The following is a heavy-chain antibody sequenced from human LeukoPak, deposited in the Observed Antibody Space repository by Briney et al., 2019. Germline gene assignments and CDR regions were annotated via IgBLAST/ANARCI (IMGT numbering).Heavy chain of an antibody. CDR3: ARWYYYGSGSYYKKGWNY. CDR2: ISPNSGGT. D-gene: IGHD3-10*01. V-gene: IGHV1-2*02. Sequence: GASVKVSCKASGYTFTGYYMHWVRQAPGQGLEWMGWISPNSGGTNYAQKFQGRVTMTRDTSISTAYMELSRLRSDDTAVYYCARWYYYGSGSYYKKGWNYWGQGTLVTVSS. CDR1: GYTFTGYY. J-gene: IGHJ4*02.